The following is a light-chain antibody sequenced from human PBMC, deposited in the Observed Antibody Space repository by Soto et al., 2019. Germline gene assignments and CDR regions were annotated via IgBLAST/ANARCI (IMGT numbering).Light chain of an antibody. V-gene: IGLV1-40*01. CDR3: QSYDTSLSGVL. J-gene: IGLJ2*01. CDR2: ANT. CDR1: RSNIGAGYD. Sequence: QAVVAQPPSVSGAPGQRVNIACTGTRSNIGAGYDVHWYQHLPGRAPKLLIYANTNRPSGVPDRFAGSNSGTSASLAITGLQADDEADYYCQSYDTSLSGVLFGGGTKLTVL.